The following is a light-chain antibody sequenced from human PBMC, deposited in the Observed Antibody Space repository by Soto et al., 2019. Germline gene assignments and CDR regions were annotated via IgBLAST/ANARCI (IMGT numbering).Light chain of an antibody. J-gene: IGKJ2*01. Sequence: DLQMTQSPSSLSASVGDRVTITCRASQSISNFLNWYQQKPGKAPELLIYAASSLHSGVPSRFSGSGSGTNFTLTISSLQPEDFGTYSCQQSYTTPYTFGQGTKLEIK. V-gene: IGKV1-39*01. CDR2: AAS. CDR3: QQSYTTPYT. CDR1: QSISNF.